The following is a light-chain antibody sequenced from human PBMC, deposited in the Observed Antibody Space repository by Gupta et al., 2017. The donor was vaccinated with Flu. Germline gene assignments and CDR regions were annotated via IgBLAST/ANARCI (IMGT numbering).Light chain of an antibody. CDR1: QSISSF. CDR3: QQSDSTEWT. J-gene: IGKJ1*01. V-gene: IGKV1-39*01. Sequence: PSSLSASVGDRVTITCRASQSISSFLNWYQQKPGKAPKLLIYAASSLQSGVPSRFSGSGSGADFTLTISTLQPEDFATYYCQQSDSTEWTFGQGTQVEIK. CDR2: AAS.